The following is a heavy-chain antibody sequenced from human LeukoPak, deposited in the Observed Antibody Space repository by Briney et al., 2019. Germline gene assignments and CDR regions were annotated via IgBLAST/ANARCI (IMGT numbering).Heavy chain of an antibody. CDR1: GYTFTSYD. Sequence: GASVKVSCKASGYTFTSYDINWVRQATGQGLEWMGWMNPNSGNTGYAQKFQGRVTMTRNTSISTAYMELSSLRSEDTAVYYCARACGSSWSNWFDPWGQGTLVTVSS. V-gene: IGHV1-8*01. J-gene: IGHJ5*02. CDR2: MNPNSGNT. CDR3: ARACGSSWSNWFDP. D-gene: IGHD6-13*01.